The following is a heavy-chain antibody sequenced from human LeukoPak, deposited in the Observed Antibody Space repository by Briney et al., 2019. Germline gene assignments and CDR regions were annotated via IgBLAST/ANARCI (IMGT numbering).Heavy chain of an antibody. Sequence: GGSLRLSCAASGFTFDDYTMHWVRQAPGKGLEWVSLISWDGDSTYYGDSVKGRFTISRDNSKNSLYLQMNSLRTEDTALYYCAKDTSRGYNYYYMDVWGKGTTVTVSS. V-gene: IGHV3-43*01. J-gene: IGHJ6*03. D-gene: IGHD6-6*01. CDR2: ISWDGDST. CDR3: AKDTSRGYNYYYMDV. CDR1: GFTFDDYT.